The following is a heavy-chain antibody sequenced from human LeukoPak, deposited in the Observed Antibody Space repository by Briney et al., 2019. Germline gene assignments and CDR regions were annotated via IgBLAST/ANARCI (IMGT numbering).Heavy chain of an antibody. Sequence: SSETLPLTCAVYNGSFSGYYWSWIRQPPGKGLEWIGEINDSGSVNCNPSLKNRVTLSVDTSKNQFSLRLSSVAAADTAVYYCARRLVDSGASQVSDDWGQGTLVTVSS. CDR1: NGSFSGYY. CDR3: ARRLVDSGASQVSDD. CDR2: INDSGSV. J-gene: IGHJ4*02. D-gene: IGHD2-15*01. V-gene: IGHV4-34*01.